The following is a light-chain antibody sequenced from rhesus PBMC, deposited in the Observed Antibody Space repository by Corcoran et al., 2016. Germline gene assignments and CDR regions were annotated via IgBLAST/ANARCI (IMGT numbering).Light chain of an antibody. CDR3: QHYYSIPFT. CDR1: QGITND. J-gene: IGKJ3*01. CDR2: EAS. V-gene: IGKV1-25*01. Sequence: DIQMTQSPSSLFASVGDRVTITRRASQGITNDLAWYQQKPGETPKLLIYEASSLQSGIPSRFSGSGSGTDFTLTISSLQPEDFATYYCQHYYSIPFTFGPRTKLDIK.